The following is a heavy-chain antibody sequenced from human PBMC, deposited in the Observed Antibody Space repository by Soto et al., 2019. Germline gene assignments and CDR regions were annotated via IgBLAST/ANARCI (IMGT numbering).Heavy chain of an antibody. CDR2: ITWNSGVI. V-gene: IGHV3-9*01. D-gene: IGHD3-3*01. CDR1: GFSLDDYV. Sequence: EVQLVESGGGLVQPGRSLRLACAASGFSLDDYVVHWVRQIPGKGLEWVSGITWNSGVIGYADSVKGRFTISRDSAKSSLSLQMNSVRAEDTAFYYCAKDFYHGYDTSGNYLGGGFDAWGQGTMVTVSS. CDR3: AKDFYHGYDTSGNYLGGGFDA. J-gene: IGHJ3*01.